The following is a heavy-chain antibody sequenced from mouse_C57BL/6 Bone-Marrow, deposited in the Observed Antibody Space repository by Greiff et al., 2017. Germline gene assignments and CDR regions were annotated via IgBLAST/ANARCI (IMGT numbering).Heavy chain of an antibody. Sequence: VKLQQPGAELVKPGASVKLSCKASGYTFTSYWMQWVKQRPGQGLEWIGEIDPFDSYTNYNQKFKGKATLTVDTSSSSAYMQLSSLTSEDSEVYYCERESCSFYVMDYWGQGTSVTVSS. V-gene: IGHV1-50*01. CDR1: GYTFTSYW. J-gene: IGHJ4*01. CDR3: ERESCSFYVMDY. CDR2: IDPFDSYT.